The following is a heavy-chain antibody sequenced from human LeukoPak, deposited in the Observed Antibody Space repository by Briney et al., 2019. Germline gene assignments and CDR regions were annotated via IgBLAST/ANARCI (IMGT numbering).Heavy chain of an antibody. D-gene: IGHD3-9*01. Sequence: GGSLRLSCTVSGFTVSSNSMSWVRQAPGKGLEWVSAISGSGGSTYYADSVKGRFTISRDNSKNTLYLQMNSLRAEDTAVYYCAKDNYDILTGFDYWGQGTLVTVSS. CDR1: GFTVSSNS. CDR3: AKDNYDILTGFDY. J-gene: IGHJ4*02. CDR2: ISGSGGST. V-gene: IGHV3-23*01.